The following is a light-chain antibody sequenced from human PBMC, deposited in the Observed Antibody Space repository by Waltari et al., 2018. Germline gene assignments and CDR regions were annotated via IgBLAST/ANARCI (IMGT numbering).Light chain of an antibody. CDR2: DVS. J-gene: IGLJ1*01. CDR3: SSYTSSFIYV. V-gene: IGLV2-14*03. Sequence: QSALTQPASVSGSPGQSITISCTGTSSDVGGYNYLSWYQQHPGKAPNLMIYDVSNRPSGVSNRFSGSKSGNTASLTISGLQAEDEADYYCSSYTSSFIYVFGTGTKVTVL. CDR1: SSDVGGYNY.